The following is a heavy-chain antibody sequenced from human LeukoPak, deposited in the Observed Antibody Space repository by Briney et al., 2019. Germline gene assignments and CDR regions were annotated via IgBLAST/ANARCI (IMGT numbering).Heavy chain of an antibody. V-gene: IGHV3-23*01. Sequence: GGSLRLSCAASGFTFSNYAMSWVRQAPGKGLEWVSAIDASGGSTAHADSVRGRFTISRDNSKNTLYMQMNTLRADDTAVYFCARSAYRWTEQFDFWGQGTLVTVSS. CDR3: ARSAYRWTEQFDF. J-gene: IGHJ4*02. CDR2: IDASGGST. CDR1: GFTFSNYA. D-gene: IGHD1/OR15-1a*01.